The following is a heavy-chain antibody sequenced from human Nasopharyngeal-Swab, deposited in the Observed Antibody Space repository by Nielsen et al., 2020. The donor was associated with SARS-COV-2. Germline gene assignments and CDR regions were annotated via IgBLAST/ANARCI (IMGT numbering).Heavy chain of an antibody. CDR3: ARDRHSGYEFDYYGMDV. J-gene: IGHJ6*02. D-gene: IGHD5-12*01. CDR1: GFTFSSYG. CDR2: ISYDGSNK. V-gene: IGHV3-30*19. Sequence: GESLKISCAASGFTFSSYGMHWVRQAPGKGLEWVAVISYDGSNKYYADSVKGRFTISRDNSKNTLYLQMNSLRAEDTAVYYCARDRHSGYEFDYYGMDVWGQGTTVTVSS.